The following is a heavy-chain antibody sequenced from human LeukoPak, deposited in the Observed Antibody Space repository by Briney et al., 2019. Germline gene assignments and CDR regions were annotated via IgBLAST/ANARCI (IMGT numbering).Heavy chain of an antibody. CDR3: ARARCSSTSCPLPGFDY. CDR2: ISAYNGNT. CDR1: GYTFTSYG. V-gene: IGHV1-18*01. D-gene: IGHD2-2*01. Sequence: ASVKVSCKASGYTFTSYGISWVRQAPGQGLEWMGWISAYNGNTNYAQKLQGRVTMTTDTSTSTAYMELRSLRSDDTAVYYCARARCSSTSCPLPGFDYWGQGTLVTVSS. J-gene: IGHJ4*02.